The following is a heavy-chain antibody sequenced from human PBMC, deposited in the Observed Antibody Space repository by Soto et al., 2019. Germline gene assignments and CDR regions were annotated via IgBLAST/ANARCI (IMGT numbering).Heavy chain of an antibody. D-gene: IGHD3-22*01. V-gene: IGHV4-34*01. CDR3: AGLYPYESSGYHLND. CDR2: INHSGST. Sequence: SETLSLTCAVYGGSFSGYYWSWIRQPPGKGLEWIGEINHSGSTNYNPSLKSRVTISVDTSKNQFSLKLSSVTAADTAVYYCAGLYPYESSGYHLNDWGQGTQVTVSS. CDR1: GGSFSGYY. J-gene: IGHJ4*02.